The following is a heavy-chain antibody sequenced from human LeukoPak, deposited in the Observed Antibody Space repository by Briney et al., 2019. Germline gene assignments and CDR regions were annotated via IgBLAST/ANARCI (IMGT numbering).Heavy chain of an antibody. J-gene: IGHJ6*03. CDR2: IISSTSYI. Sequence: PGGSLRLSCAASGFTFDDYAMSWVRQAPGKGLEWVSSIISSTSYIYDADSVKGRFTISRDNAKNSLYLQMNSLRAEDTAVYYCAKERGYSYGPLDYYYYMDVWGKGTTVTVSS. CDR1: GFTFDDYA. CDR3: AKERGYSYGPLDYYYYMDV. D-gene: IGHD5-18*01. V-gene: IGHV3-21*01.